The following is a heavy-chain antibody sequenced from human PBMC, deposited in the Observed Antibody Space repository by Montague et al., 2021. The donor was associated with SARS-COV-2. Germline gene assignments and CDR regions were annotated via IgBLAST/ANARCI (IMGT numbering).Heavy chain of an antibody. J-gene: IGHJ6*02. CDR3: ARGGTYHYGMDV. V-gene: IGHV4-4*02. D-gene: IGHD3-16*01. CDR2: IYYAGDT. Sequence: SETLSLTCAVSDGSISSPSRWSWVRHPPGKGLEWIGEIYYAGDTNYNPSLKSRVTIFIDKSKNHFSLQLSSVAAADTAVYYCARGGTYHYGMDVWGQGTTVAVSS. CDR1: DGSISSPSR.